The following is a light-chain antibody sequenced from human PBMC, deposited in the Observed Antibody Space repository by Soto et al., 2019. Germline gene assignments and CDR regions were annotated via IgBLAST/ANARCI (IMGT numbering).Light chain of an antibody. V-gene: IGLV2-14*03. CDR3: NSYTSSTTLV. CDR1: GNDVGAYNY. Sequence: QSALTQPRSVSGSPGQSVTISCTGTGNDVGAYNYVSWYQQHPGKAPKLMIYDVSSRPSGVSNRFSGSKSGSTASLTISGLQAEDEADYYCNSYTSSTTLVFGGGTKVTVL. J-gene: IGLJ2*01. CDR2: DVS.